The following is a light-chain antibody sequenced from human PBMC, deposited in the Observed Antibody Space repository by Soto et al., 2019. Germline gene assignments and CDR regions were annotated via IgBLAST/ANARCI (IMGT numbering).Light chain of an antibody. V-gene: IGLV1-40*01. CDR1: RANIGASFE. CDR3: QSSASSLRASV. Sequence: QAVLTQLPSVSGAPGESVTRACTQSRANIGASFEVVWFRDLPGSTPKVLIYGNTNRPSGEPDRSSSSSSGTSASLAMSGLPADDEDDYYCQSSASSLRASVFGSGTKVTVL. CDR2: GNT. J-gene: IGLJ1*01.